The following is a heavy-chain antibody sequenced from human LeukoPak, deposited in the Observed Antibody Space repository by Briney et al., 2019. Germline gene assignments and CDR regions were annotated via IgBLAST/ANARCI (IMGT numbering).Heavy chain of an antibody. J-gene: IGHJ3*01. CDR1: GFTLTNHG. V-gene: IGHV3-23*01. D-gene: IGHD3-16*01. CDR3: AKDLTGVS. Sequence: GGSLRLSCAVSGFTLTNHGVSWVRQAPGKGLEWVSIITGTGGKYYGDSVKGRFVLSRDNSKNTLYLQMNSLRAEDTAVYYCAKDLTGVSWGQGTMVTVSS. CDR2: ITGTGGK.